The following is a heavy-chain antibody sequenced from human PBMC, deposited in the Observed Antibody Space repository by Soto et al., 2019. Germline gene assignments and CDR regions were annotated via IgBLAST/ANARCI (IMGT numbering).Heavy chain of an antibody. CDR3: AKKALWAYGGNSFDY. V-gene: IGHV3-30*18. J-gene: IGHJ4*02. D-gene: IGHD4-17*01. CDR1: GFTFSSYG. CDR2: ISYDGSNK. Sequence: GGSLRLSCAASGFTFSSYGMHWVRQAPGKGLEWVAVISYDGSNKYYADSVKGRFTISRDNSKNTRYLQMNSLRAEDTAVYYCAKKALWAYGGNSFDYWGQGTLVTVSS.